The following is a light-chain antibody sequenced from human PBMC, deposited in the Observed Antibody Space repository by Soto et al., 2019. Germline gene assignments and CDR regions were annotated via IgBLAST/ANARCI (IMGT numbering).Light chain of an antibody. CDR3: QQYNSFIT. Sequence: DIQMTQSPSTLSASVGDRVTITCRASQSISSWLAWYQQKPGKAPKLLIYKASSLESGVPSRFSGSGSGTECTLTISSLQPDDFATYYCQQYNSFITFGQGTRLEIK. CDR1: QSISSW. V-gene: IGKV1-5*03. CDR2: KAS. J-gene: IGKJ5*01.